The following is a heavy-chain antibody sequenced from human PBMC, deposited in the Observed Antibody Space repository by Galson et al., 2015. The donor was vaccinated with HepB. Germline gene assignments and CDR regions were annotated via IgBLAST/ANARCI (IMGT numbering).Heavy chain of an antibody. CDR3: AKYYGSGSHARRKYYYGMDV. CDR1: DGPISSYY. CDR2: ISHSGST. J-gene: IGHJ6*02. D-gene: IGHD3-10*01. Sequence: SETLSLTCTVSDGPISSYYWSWIRQPPGKGLEWIGYISHSGSTSYNPSLKSRVTISVDTSKNQFSLKLSSVTAADTAMYYCAKYYGSGSHARRKYYYGMDVWGQGTTVTVSS. V-gene: IGHV4-59*01.